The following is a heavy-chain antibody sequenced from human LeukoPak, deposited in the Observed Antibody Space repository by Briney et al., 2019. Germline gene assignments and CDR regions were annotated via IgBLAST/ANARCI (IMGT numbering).Heavy chain of an antibody. CDR2: ISGSSVST. J-gene: IGHJ4*02. V-gene: IGHV3-23*01. Sequence: GGSLRLSCVASGFTFSSCLMAWVRQAPGKGLEWVSSISGSSVSTYYADSVKGRFTISRDNSKNTLYLQLSSLRAEDTAVYYCAKELAAYWGQGTLVTVSS. CDR1: GFTFSSCL. CDR3: AKELAAY.